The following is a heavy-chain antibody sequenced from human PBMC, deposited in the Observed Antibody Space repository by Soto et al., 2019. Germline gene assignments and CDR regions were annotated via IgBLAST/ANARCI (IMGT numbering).Heavy chain of an antibody. CDR3: ARVQVAARPHNAFDI. V-gene: IGHV3-48*03. CDR1: GFTFSSYE. D-gene: IGHD6-6*01. J-gene: IGHJ3*02. CDR2: ISSSGSTI. Sequence: GGSLRLSCAASGFTFSSYEMNWVRQAPGKGLEWVSYISSSGSTIYYADSVKGRFTISGYNAKNSLYLQMNSLRAEDTAVYYCARVQVAARPHNAFDIWGQGTMGTVSS.